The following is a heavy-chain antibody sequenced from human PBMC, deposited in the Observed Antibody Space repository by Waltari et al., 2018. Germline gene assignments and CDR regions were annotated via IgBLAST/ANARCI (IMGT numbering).Heavy chain of an antibody. CDR1: GGTFSNYA. V-gene: IGHV1-69*13. CDR2: IIPIFGAT. CDR3: ARDLYTYGVIVP. Sequence: QVQLVQSGAEVKEPGSSVKVSCKVSGGTFSNYAFSWMRQAPGQGLEWLGRIIPIFGATNYAQKFQGRVTITADKSTNVAYMELNSLRAEDTAVYFCARDLYTYGVIVPWGQGTLVTVSS. D-gene: IGHD5-18*01. J-gene: IGHJ5*02.